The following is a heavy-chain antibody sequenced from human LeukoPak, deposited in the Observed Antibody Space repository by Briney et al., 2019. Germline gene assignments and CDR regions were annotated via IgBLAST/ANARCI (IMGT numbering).Heavy chain of an antibody. CDR3: AKDAYDYVVIGYNWFDP. V-gene: IGHV3-30*02. CDR1: GFTFSSYG. Sequence: GGSLRLSCAASGFTFSSYGMHWVRQAPGKGLESVAFIRYDGSNKYYADSVKGRFTISRDNSKNTLYLQMNSLRAEDTAVYYCAKDAYDYVVIGYNWFDPWGQGTLVTVSS. D-gene: IGHD3-16*01. CDR2: IRYDGSNK. J-gene: IGHJ5*02.